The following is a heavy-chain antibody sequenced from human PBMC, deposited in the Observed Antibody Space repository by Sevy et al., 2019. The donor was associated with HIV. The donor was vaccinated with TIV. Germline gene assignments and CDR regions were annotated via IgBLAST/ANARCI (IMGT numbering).Heavy chain of an antibody. D-gene: IGHD2-21*02. Sequence: SETLSLTCTVSGGSIISGNYYWTWIRQHPEKGLEWIGYIFDSGISYYHPSLKTRVSISGDTSKNQVSLRLTSVTAADTAIYYCARDRGGNSSFDIWGQGTMVTVSS. CDR3: ARDRGGNSSFDI. CDR2: IFDSGIS. V-gene: IGHV4-31*03. J-gene: IGHJ3*02. CDR1: GGSIISGNYY.